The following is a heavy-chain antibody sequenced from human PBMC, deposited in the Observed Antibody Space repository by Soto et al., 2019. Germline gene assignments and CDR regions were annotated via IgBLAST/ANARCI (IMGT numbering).Heavy chain of an antibody. V-gene: IGHV2-5*02. J-gene: IGHJ4*02. CDR2: IYWDDDR. D-gene: IGHD4-17*01. CDR3: AHGTVTFDY. CDR1: GFSLSTSGVG. Sequence: QITLKESGPQLVKPTQTLTLTCTFSGFSLSTSGVGVGWIRQPPGESLEWLALIYWDDDRRYSPSLKSRLTITKDTSKNQVVLTMTDMDPVDTATYYCAHGTVTFDYWGQGTLVTVSS.